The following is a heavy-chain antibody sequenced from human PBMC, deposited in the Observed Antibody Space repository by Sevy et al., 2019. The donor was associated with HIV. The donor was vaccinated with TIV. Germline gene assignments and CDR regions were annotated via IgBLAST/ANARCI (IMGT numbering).Heavy chain of an antibody. Sequence: GGSLRLSCAASEFTFNKYALHWVRQAPGKGLEWVANIKQDGSEKYYVDSVKGRFTISRDNAKNSLYLQMNSLRAEDTAVYYCARDWECTGGVCYFMHVWGQGTTVTVSS. V-gene: IGHV3-7*03. CDR2: IKQDGSEK. D-gene: IGHD2-8*02. CDR1: EFTFNKYA. CDR3: ARDWECTGGVCYFMHV. J-gene: IGHJ6*02.